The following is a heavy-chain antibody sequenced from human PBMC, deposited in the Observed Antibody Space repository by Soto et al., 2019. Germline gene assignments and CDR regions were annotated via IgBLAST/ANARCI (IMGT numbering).Heavy chain of an antibody. CDR3: AIDGDLWSFDSWLDP. V-gene: IGHV3-30*03. J-gene: IGHJ5*02. CDR1: GFTFSSCG. CDR2: ISYDGSRQ. Sequence: QVQLVESGGGVVQPGGSLRLSCAASGFTFSSCGMHWVRQAPGKGLEWVAVISYDGSRQYYEDSVKGRFTISRDNSKNMMYLQMSRLRAEDTSIYYCAIDGDLWSFDSWLDPWGQGILVTVSS. D-gene: IGHD3-3*01.